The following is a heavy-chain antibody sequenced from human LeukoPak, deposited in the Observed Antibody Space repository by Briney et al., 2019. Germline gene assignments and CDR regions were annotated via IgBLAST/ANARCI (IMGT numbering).Heavy chain of an antibody. CDR2: INPNSGGT. D-gene: IGHD2-15*01. J-gene: IGHJ4*02. Sequence: ASVKVSCKASGFRFTGYWMHWVRQAPGQGLEWMGWINPNSGGTNYAQKFQGRVTMTRDTSISTAYMELSRLRSDDTAVYYCARGPNRDIVVVVAADYWGLGTLVTVSS. CDR1: GFRFTGYW. V-gene: IGHV1-2*02. CDR3: ARGPNRDIVVVVAADY.